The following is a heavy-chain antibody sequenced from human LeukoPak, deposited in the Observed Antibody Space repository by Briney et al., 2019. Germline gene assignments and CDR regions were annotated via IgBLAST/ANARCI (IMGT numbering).Heavy chain of an antibody. V-gene: IGHV4-4*07. CDR3: ARDENYVRY. Sequence: PSETLSLTCAVYGGSFSGYYWSWIRQPPGKGLEWIGRIYTSGSTYYTPSLKSRVSMSLDTSKNQFSLKLSSVTAADTAVYYCARDENYVRYWGQGTLVTVSS. CDR2: IYTSGST. J-gene: IGHJ4*02. D-gene: IGHD1-7*01. CDR1: GGSFSGYY.